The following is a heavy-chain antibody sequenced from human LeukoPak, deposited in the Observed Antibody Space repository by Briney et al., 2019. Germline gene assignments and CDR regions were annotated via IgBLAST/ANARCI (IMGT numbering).Heavy chain of an antibody. CDR3: AKDPNLPQYCSGGGSCLNGYYFDY. Sequence: GRSLRLSCAASGFTFENYAMHWVRQAPGKGLEGVSGISWNSNNIGYADSVKGRFTISRDNAKNSLYLQMNSLRVEDTALYYCAKDPNLPQYCSGGGSCLNGYYFDYWGQGTLVTVSS. CDR1: GFTFENYA. D-gene: IGHD2-15*01. V-gene: IGHV3-9*01. J-gene: IGHJ4*02. CDR2: ISWNSNNI.